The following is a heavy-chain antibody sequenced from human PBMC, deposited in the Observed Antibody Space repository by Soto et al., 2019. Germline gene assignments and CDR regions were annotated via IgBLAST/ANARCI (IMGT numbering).Heavy chain of an antibody. D-gene: IGHD3-10*01. V-gene: IGHV1-2*02. CDR3: ARDLCPLGSGSACPLYGLDI. J-gene: IGHJ6*02. CDR2: LKSDNGGT. Sequence: QVQLVQSGAQVKPPGASVKVSCKASGYTFTGHYMHWVRQVSGKRLEHLGWLKSDNGGTYYAPKFQGRVTCTRDTSTSTAYMELSGLQSVDTAVYFCARDLCPLGSGSACPLYGLDIGGQGPTVVVS. CDR1: GYTFTGHY.